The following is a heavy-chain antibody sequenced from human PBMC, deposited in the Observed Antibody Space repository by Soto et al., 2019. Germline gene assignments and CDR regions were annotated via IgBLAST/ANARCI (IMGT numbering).Heavy chain of an antibody. CDR2: VSHDGRNT. CDR1: GFTFSDYA. CDR3: ARGGRQWLVTSGFNY. D-gene: IGHD6-19*01. Sequence: VQLVESGGGVVQPGRSLRLSCAASGFTFSDYAMHWVRQAPGKGLEWVAVVSHDGRNTHYADSVKGRFTISRDSSKNTVSLEMTSLRAEDTAVYYGARGGRQWLVTSGFNYWGQGALVTVSS. J-gene: IGHJ4*02. V-gene: IGHV3-30*03.